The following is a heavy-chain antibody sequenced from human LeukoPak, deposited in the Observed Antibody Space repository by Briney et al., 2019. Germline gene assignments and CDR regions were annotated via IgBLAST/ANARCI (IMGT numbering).Heavy chain of an antibody. V-gene: IGHV4-34*01. J-gene: IGHJ3*02. D-gene: IGHD2-8*01. CDR3: TREACTSGSCDAFDI. CDR1: GDSFTGSY. Sequence: SETLSLTCAVFGDSFTGSYWSWIRQPPGKGLQWIGEINHSGTTNYNPSLKSRVTMSVDRSKNQFSLNLNSLTAADTAAYYCTREACTSGSCDAFDIWGQGTIVTVSS. CDR2: INHSGTT.